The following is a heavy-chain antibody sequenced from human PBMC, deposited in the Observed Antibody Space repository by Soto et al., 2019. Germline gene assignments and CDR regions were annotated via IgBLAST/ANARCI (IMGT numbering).Heavy chain of an antibody. CDR3: AREKRPPFTIFGVVITLPSY. V-gene: IGHV3-23*01. CDR2: ISGNGGST. J-gene: IGHJ4*02. D-gene: IGHD3-3*01. Sequence: GGSLRLSCAASGFTFSSCAMGWVRQAPGKGLEWVSVISGNGGSTYYADSVKGRFTISRDTSKNTLYLQMNSLRAEDTAVYYCAREKRPPFTIFGVVITLPSYWGQGTLVTVS. CDR1: GFTFSSCA.